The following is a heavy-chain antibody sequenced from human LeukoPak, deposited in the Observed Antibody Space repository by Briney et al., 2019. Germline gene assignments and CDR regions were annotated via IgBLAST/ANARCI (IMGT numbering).Heavy chain of an antibody. D-gene: IGHD4-23*01. V-gene: IGHV3-7*03. CDR3: ARGGGHLDC. Sequence: GGSLRLSCAASGFSFSSYWMSWVRQAPGKGLEWVANIKQDGSDKYYLTSVRGRFTISRDYAKNSLFLQMNSLRVEDTAVYYCARGGGHLDCWGQGTLVTVSS. CDR2: IKQDGSDK. J-gene: IGHJ4*02. CDR1: GFSFSSYW.